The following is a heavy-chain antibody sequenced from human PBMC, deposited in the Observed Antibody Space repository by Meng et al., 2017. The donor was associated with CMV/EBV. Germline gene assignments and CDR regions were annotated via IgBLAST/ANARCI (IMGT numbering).Heavy chain of an antibody. V-gene: IGHV1-69*04. CDR2: IIPILGIA. J-gene: IGHJ6*02. CDR3: ARDGRYCSSTSCYVVGNYYYYGMDV. Sequence: SVKVSCKASGGTFSSYTISWVRQAPGQGLEWMGRIIPILGIANYAQKFQGRVTITADKSTSTAYMELSSLRSEDTAVYYCARDGRYCSSTSCYVVGNYYYYGMDVWGQGTTVTVSS. D-gene: IGHD2-2*01. CDR1: GGTFSSYT.